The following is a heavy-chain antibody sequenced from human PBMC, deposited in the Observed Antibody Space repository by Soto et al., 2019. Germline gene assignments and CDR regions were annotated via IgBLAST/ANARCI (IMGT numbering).Heavy chain of an antibody. V-gene: IGHV4-34*01. J-gene: IGHJ4*02. CDR2: INHSGGT. CDR3: ARTGASTSLSFFDY. CDR1: GGSFSGYY. D-gene: IGHD3-16*01. Sequence: SQTLSLTCAVYGGSFSGYYWSWIRQPPGKGLQWIGEINHSGGTNYNPSLKSRVTISVDTSKNQFFLKLTSVTAADTAVYYCARTGASTSLSFFDYWGQGTLVTVSS.